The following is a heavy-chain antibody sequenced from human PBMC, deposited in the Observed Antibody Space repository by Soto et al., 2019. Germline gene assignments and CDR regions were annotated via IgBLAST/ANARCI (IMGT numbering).Heavy chain of an antibody. CDR1: GVSISSSNW. CDR3: ARAPELGWNGLDV. Sequence: HVQLQESGPGRVKPSGTLSLTCAVSGVSISSSNWWSWVRQPPGKGLEWIGEIYHSERTNYTPSRKRRVTISVDRSKRQISLNLNSVTAADTAVYCCARAPELGWNGLDVWGQGTSVTGSS. CDR2: IYHSERT. J-gene: IGHJ6*02. D-gene: IGHD7-27*01. V-gene: IGHV4-4*01.